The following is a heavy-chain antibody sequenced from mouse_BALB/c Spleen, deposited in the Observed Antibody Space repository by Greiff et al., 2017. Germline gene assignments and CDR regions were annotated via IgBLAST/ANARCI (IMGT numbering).Heavy chain of an antibody. D-gene: IGHD2-1*01. CDR1: GFSLTGYG. J-gene: IGHJ4*01. V-gene: IGHV2-6-7*01. Sequence: VQGVESGPGLVAPSQSLSITCTVSGFSLTGYGVNWVRQPPGKGLEWLGMIWGDGSTDYNSALKSRLSISKDNSKSQVFLKMNSLQTDDTARYYCARGGGNYLYYAMDYWGQGTSVTVSS. CDR3: ARGGGNYLYYAMDY. CDR2: IWGDGST.